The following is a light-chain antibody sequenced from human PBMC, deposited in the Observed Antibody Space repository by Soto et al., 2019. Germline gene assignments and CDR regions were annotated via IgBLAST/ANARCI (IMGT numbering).Light chain of an antibody. CDR2: TAS. J-gene: IGKJ4*01. V-gene: IGKV1-9*01. CDR3: QHRHSYPLT. Sequence: DIQLTQSPSFLSASVGDRVTITCRASQGISNYLAWYQHKAGKAPKLLIHTASTLQNGVPSRFSGSGSGTECTLTISSLQPEDLATYYCQHRHSYPLTFGGGTKVEIK. CDR1: QGISNY.